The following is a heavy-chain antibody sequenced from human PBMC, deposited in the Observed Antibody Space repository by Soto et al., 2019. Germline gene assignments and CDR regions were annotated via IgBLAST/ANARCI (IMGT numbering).Heavy chain of an antibody. CDR1: GFTVSNNY. V-gene: IGHV3-66*01. J-gene: IGHJ5*02. CDR3: ARGGPPTSNWFDP. D-gene: IGHD1-26*01. Sequence: EVLLVESGGGLVQPGGSLRLSCAASGFTVSNNYINWVRQAPGKGLEWVSVIYSGGSTYYADSVKGRFTISRDNSKNTLYLQMNSLRAEDTAVYYCARGGPPTSNWFDPWGQGTLVTVSS. CDR2: IYSGGST.